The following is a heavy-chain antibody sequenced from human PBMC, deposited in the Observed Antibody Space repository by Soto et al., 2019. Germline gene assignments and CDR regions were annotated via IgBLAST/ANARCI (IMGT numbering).Heavy chain of an antibody. Sequence: QVQLVASGGGVVQPGRSLRLSCAASGFTFSSYAMHWVRQAPGKGLEWVAVISYDGSNKYYADSVKGRFTISRDNSKNTLYLKMNSLRAADTAVYYCARDPLCGKAMVLWYFDLWGRGTLVTVSS. CDR1: GFTFSSYA. J-gene: IGHJ2*01. CDR2: ISYDGSNK. D-gene: IGHD5-18*01. CDR3: ARDPLCGKAMVLWYFDL. V-gene: IGHV3-30*14.